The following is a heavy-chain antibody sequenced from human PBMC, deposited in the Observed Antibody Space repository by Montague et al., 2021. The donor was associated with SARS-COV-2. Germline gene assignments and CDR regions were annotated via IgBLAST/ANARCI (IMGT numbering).Heavy chain of an antibody. CDR2: TFYRSQWHT. Sequence: CAISGDSVSSDTAAWHWIRQSPSRGLEWLGRTFYRSQWHTDSAASVRSRISFSGDISKNQFSLHLNSVTPEDTAIYYCARDGDYGGTWYSFLQNWGRCTLVIVSA. J-gene: IGHJ1*01. CDR1: GDSVSSDTAA. D-gene: IGHD4-17*01. V-gene: IGHV6-1*01. CDR3: ARDGDYGGTWYSFLQN.